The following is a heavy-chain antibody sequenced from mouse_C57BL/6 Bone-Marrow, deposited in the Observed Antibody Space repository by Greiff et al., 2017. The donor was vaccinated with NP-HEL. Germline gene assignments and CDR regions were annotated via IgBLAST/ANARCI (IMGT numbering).Heavy chain of an antibody. D-gene: IGHD2-10*01. CDR2: IWGDGST. CDR1: GFSLTSYG. CDR3: AKALPLFAY. J-gene: IGHJ3*01. Sequence: QVQLQQSGHGLVAPSQSLSITCTVSGFSLTSYGVSWVRQPPGKGLEWLGVIWGDGSTNYHSAPISKLSISKDNSKSQVCLKLNRLQTDDTATYCCAKALPLFAYRGQGTLVTVSA. V-gene: IGHV2-3*01.